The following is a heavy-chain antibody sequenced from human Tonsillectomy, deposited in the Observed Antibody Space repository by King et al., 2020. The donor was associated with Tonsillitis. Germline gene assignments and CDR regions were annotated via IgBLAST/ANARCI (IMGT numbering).Heavy chain of an antibody. V-gene: IGHV3-30*03. Sequence: VQLVESGGGVVQPGRSLRLSCAASGFTFSSYGMHWVRQAPGKGLEWVAVISYDGSDKYYVDSVKGRFTISRDNSKNTLYLQMNSLRAEDTAVYYCARDKSSYDSSGSYSDWGQGTMVTVSS. CDR1: GFTFSSYG. CDR2: ISYDGSDK. J-gene: IGHJ3*01. D-gene: IGHD3-22*01. CDR3: ARDKSSYDSSGSYSD.